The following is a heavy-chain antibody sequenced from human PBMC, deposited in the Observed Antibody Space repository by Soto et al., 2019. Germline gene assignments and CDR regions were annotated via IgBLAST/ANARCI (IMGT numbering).Heavy chain of an antibody. Sequence: QVQLQQWGAGLLKPSETLSLTGAVYGGSFSGYYWSWIRQPPGKGLVWIWEINHSGSTNYNPSLKIRVTISVDTSKNQSSPDLSSVTAADTAVYYCARGSISYGSGSYWGQGTLVTVS. CDR3: ARGSISYGSGSY. J-gene: IGHJ4*02. CDR2: INHSGST. D-gene: IGHD3-10*01. CDR1: GGSFSGYY. V-gene: IGHV4-34*01.